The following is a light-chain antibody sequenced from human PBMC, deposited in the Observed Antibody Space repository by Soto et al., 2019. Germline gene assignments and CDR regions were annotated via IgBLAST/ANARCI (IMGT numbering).Light chain of an antibody. J-gene: IGLJ1*01. CDR1: SSDVGGYNY. Sequence: QSALTQPASVSGSPGQSITISCTGTSSDVGGYNYVSWYQQYPGKAPKLMIYDVSNRPSGISNRFSGSKSGNTASLTISGLQAEDEADDYGSSYTSSSTLYVFGTGTKLTVL. CDR2: DVS. CDR3: SSYTSSSTLYV. V-gene: IGLV2-14*01.